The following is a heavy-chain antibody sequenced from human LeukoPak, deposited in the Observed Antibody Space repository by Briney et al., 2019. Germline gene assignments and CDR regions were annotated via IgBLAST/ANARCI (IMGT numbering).Heavy chain of an antibody. CDR3: VRLESYYYDSSGYY. CDR2: IYYSGST. J-gene: IGHJ4*02. Sequence: SETLSLICTVSGGSISRSSYYWGWIRQPPGKGLEWIGSIYYSGSTYYNPSLKSRVTISVDTSKNQFPLKLSSVTAADTAVYYCVRLESYYYDSSGYYWGQGTLVTVSS. CDR1: GGSISRSSYY. D-gene: IGHD3-22*01. V-gene: IGHV4-39*01.